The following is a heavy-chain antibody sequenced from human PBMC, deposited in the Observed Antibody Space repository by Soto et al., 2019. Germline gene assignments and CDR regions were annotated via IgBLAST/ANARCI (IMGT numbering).Heavy chain of an antibody. D-gene: IGHD2-15*01. Sequence: GGSLRLSCAASGFTFSDYYMSWIRQTPGKGLEWVSYISSSSSYTNYADSVKGRFTISRDNAKNSLYLQMNSLRAEDTAVYYCARVSRITDVVDYWGQGTLVTVSS. V-gene: IGHV3-11*06. J-gene: IGHJ4*02. CDR1: GFTFSDYY. CDR2: ISSSSSYT. CDR3: ARVSRITDVVDY.